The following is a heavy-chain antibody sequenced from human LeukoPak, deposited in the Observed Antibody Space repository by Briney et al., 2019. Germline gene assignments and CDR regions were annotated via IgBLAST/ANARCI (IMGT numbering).Heavy chain of an antibody. V-gene: IGHV3-21*01. J-gene: IGHJ4*02. CDR2: ISSSSTNI. D-gene: IGHD1-26*01. CDR3: ARVKSKGGSYLYYFDY. Sequence: PGGSLRLSCAASGFTFSSYSMNWVRQAPGKGLEWVSSISSSSTNIYYADSVKGRFTISRDNAKNSLYLQMNSLRAEDTAVYYCARVKSKGGSYLYYFDYWGQGTLVTVSS. CDR1: GFTFSSYS.